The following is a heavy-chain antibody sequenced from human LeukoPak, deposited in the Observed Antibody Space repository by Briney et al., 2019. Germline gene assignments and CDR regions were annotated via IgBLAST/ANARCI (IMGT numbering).Heavy chain of an antibody. Sequence: PGRSLRVSCAASGFTFSSYAMHWVSQAPGKGLEWVAVISYDGSNKYYADSVKGRFTISRDNAKNSLYLQMNSLRAEDTAVYYCARDLHYCSSTSCSYDAFDIWGQGTMVTVSS. CDR1: GFTFSSYA. CDR2: ISYDGSNK. V-gene: IGHV3-30-3*01. CDR3: ARDLHYCSSTSCSYDAFDI. J-gene: IGHJ3*02. D-gene: IGHD2-2*01.